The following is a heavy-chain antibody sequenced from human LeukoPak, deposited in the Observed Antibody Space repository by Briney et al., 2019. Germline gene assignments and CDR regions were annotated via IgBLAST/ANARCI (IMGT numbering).Heavy chain of an antibody. CDR2: IYTSGST. CDR1: GGSISSGSYY. D-gene: IGHD3-22*01. Sequence: SETLSLTCTVSGGSISSGSYYWSWIRQPAGKGLEWIGRIYTSGSTNYNPSLKSRVTISVDTSKNQFSLKLSSVTAADTAVYYCARDSIGGYYYDSSGYYRPQYYFDYWGQGTLVTVSS. CDR3: ARDSIGGYYYDSSGYYRPQYYFDY. V-gene: IGHV4-61*02. J-gene: IGHJ4*02.